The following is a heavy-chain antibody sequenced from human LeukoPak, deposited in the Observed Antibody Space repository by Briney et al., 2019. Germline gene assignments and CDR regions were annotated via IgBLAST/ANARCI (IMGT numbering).Heavy chain of an antibody. D-gene: IGHD6-19*01. CDR3: ARSRGWYDYYYYGMDV. J-gene: IGHJ6*02. CDR1: GGSISSYY. V-gene: IGHV4-59*12. CDR2: IYYSGST. Sequence: PSETLSLTCTVSGGSISSYYWSWIRQPPGKGLEWIGYIYYSGSTNYNPSLKSRVTISVDTSKNQFSLKLSSVTAADTAVYYCARSRGWYDYYYYGMDVWGQGTTVTVSS.